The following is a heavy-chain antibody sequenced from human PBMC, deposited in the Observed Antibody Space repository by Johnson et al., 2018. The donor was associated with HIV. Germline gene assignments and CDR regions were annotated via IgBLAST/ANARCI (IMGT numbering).Heavy chain of an antibody. CDR1: GFTFINYW. J-gene: IGHJ3*02. V-gene: IGHV3-74*01. Sequence: VQLVESGGGLVQPGGSLRLSCAASGFTFINYWMHWVRQAPGKGLVWVSRMNGDGKSTTYADSVKGRFTISRDNSKNTLYLQMNSLRAEDTAVYYCAREGPSERAGFDIWGQGTMVTVSS. CDR2: MNGDGKST. CDR3: AREGPSERAGFDI.